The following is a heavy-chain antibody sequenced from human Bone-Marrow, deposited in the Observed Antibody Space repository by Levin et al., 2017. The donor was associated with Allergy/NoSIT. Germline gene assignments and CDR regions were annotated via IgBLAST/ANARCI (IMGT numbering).Heavy chain of an antibody. D-gene: IGHD6-13*01. J-gene: IGHJ4*02. CDR3: ARVLSAAGTSTDGVFGY. CDR2: IYYSGNT. V-gene: IGHV4-31*03. Sequence: SQTLSLTCTVSGGSISSGGYYWNWIRQHPGKGLEWIGYIYYSGNTYYNPSLKSRVTISVDTSKNQFSLKLNSVTAADTAVHYCARVLSAAGTSTDGVFGYWGQGTRVTVSS. CDR1: GGSISSGGYY.